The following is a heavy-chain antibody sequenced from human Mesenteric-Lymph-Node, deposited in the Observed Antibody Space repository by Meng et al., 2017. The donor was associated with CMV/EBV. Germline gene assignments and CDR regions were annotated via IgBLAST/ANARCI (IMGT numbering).Heavy chain of an antibody. CDR1: GFTFDDYG. CDR2: INWNGGSI. D-gene: IGHD5-18*01. CDR3: AINFGGDSDAFDI. V-gene: IGHV3-20*04. Sequence: GESLKISCAASGFTFDDYGMSWVHQAPGKGLEWVSGINWNGGSIGYGDSVRGRFTISRDTSKNTVFLRMSYLRADDAAVYYCAINFGGDSDAFDIWGPGTAVTVSS. J-gene: IGHJ3*02.